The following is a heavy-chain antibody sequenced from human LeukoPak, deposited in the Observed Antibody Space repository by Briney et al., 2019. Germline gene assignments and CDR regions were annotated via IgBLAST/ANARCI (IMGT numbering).Heavy chain of an antibody. J-gene: IGHJ4*02. CDR2: ISYDGSNK. CDR1: GFNFSSYA. V-gene: IGHV3-30-3*01. D-gene: IGHD3-10*01. CDR3: ARELLDVYYFDY. Sequence: GGSLRLSCAASGFNFSSYAMHCVRQAPGKGLEWVAVISYDGSNKYYADSVKGRFTISRDNSKNTLYLQMNSLRAEDTAVYYCARELLDVYYFDYLGQGTLVTVSS.